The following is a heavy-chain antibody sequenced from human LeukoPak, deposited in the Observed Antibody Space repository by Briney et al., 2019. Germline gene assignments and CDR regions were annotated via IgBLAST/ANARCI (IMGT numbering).Heavy chain of an antibody. CDR2: ISYDGSKK. CDR3: ARGWFGELPADH. V-gene: IGHV3-30-3*01. CDR1: GFTLSSYA. J-gene: IGHJ4*02. D-gene: IGHD3-10*01. Sequence: ARSLRLSCAASGFTLSSYAMHWVRQAPPNGLEWVAVISYDGSKKYYADSVKGRFTISRDNSKNTLYLQMNSLRAEDTAVYYCARGWFGELPADHWGQGTPVTVSS.